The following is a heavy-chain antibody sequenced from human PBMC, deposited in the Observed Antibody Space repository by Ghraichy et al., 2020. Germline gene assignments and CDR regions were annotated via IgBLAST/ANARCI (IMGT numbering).Heavy chain of an antibody. CDR3: ARQAVGATRGGGFDI. D-gene: IGHD1-26*01. CDR2: IYYSGST. J-gene: IGHJ3*02. Sequence: SETLSLTCTVSGGSISSGSHYLGWIRQPPGKGLEWIASIYYSGSTYYNPSLESRVTISVDTSKDLFSLNLTSVTAADTAVYYFARQAVGATRGGGFDIWGQGTMVAVSS. CDR1: GGSISSGSHY. V-gene: IGHV4-39*01.